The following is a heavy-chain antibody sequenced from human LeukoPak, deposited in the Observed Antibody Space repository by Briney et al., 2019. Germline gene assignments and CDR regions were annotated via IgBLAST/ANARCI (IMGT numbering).Heavy chain of an antibody. CDR3: ASGPYGVVDY. CDR1: TXXSYW. J-gene: IGHJ4*02. CDR2: IKQDGSEK. V-gene: IGHV3-7*01. Sequence: TXXSYWMSWVRQAPGKGVEWVANIKQDGSEKYYVDSVKGRFTISRDNAKNSLYLQMNSLRAEDTAVYYCASGPYGVVDYWGQGTLVTVSS. D-gene: IGHD4-17*01.